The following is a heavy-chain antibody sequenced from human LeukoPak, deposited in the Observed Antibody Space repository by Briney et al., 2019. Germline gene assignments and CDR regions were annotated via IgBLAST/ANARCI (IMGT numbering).Heavy chain of an antibody. J-gene: IGHJ3*02. CDR1: GGSISSYY. CDR3: AREYSGSYTDALDI. CDR2: IYYSGST. Sequence: SETLSLTCTVSGGSISSYYWSWIRQPPGKGLEWIGYIYYSGSTNYNPSLKSRVTISVDTSKNQFSLKLSSVTAADTAVYYCAREYSGSYTDALDIWGQGTMVSVSS. D-gene: IGHD1-26*01. V-gene: IGHV4-59*01.